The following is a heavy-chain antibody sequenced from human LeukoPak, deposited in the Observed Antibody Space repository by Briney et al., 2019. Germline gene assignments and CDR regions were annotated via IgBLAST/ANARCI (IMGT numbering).Heavy chain of an antibody. CDR1: GGTFSNYA. Sequence: SVKVSCKASGGTFSNYALSWVRQVPGQGLEWMGVIIRIFGIVNYAQKFQGRVTINADESTATAYMEMSSLRSEDTAVYYCATGGSKLGKHIVARLDYWGQGTLVTVSS. D-gene: IGHD2-15*01. CDR2: IIRIFGIV. CDR3: ATGGSKLGKHIVARLDY. J-gene: IGHJ4*02. V-gene: IGHV1-69*13.